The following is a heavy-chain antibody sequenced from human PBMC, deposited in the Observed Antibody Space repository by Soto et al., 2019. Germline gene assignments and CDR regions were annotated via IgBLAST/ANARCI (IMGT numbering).Heavy chain of an antibody. V-gene: IGHV3-48*01. CDR3: ASLGYSGYDVFDY. Sequence: EVQLVESGGGLVQPGGSLRLSCAASGFTFSRYSMNWVRQAPGKGLEWVSYISSSSSTIYYADSVKGRFTISRDNAKNSLYLQMNSLRAEDTAVYYCASLGYSGYDVFDYWGQGTLVTVSS. D-gene: IGHD5-12*01. CDR1: GFTFSRYS. CDR2: ISSSSSTI. J-gene: IGHJ4*02.